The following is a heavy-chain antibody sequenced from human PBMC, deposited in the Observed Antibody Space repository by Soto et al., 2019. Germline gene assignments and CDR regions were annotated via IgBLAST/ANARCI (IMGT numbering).Heavy chain of an antibody. CDR2: IIPIFGTA. D-gene: IGHD3-22*01. V-gene: IGHV1-69*01. J-gene: IGHJ4*02. CDR1: GYTFTSYD. Sequence: QVQLVQSGAEVKKPGASVKVSCKASGYTFTSYDISWVRQAPGQGLEWMGGIIPIFGTANYAQKFQGRVTITADESTSTAYMELSSLRSEDTAVYYCARGGKPYYYDSSGYNFDYWGQGTLVTVSS. CDR3: ARGGKPYYYDSSGYNFDY.